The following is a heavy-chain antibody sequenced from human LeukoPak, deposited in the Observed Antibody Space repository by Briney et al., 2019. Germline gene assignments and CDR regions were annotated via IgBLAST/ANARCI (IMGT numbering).Heavy chain of an antibody. CDR1: GFTFSGSA. Sequence: GGSLKLSCAASGFTFSGSAMHWVRQASGKGLEWVGRIRSKAYSYATAYAASGKGRFTISRDDSKTTAYLQMNSLKTEDTAVYYCTGHGGYYNGQDYWGQGTLVTVSS. CDR2: IRSKAYSYAT. D-gene: IGHD3-9*01. CDR3: TGHGGYYNGQDY. V-gene: IGHV3-73*01. J-gene: IGHJ4*02.